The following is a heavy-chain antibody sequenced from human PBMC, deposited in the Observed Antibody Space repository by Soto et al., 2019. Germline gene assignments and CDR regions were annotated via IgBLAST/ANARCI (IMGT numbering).Heavy chain of an antibody. V-gene: IGHV1-2*02. CDR2: INPNSGGT. Sequence: ASGKVSCKASGYTFSDYYIHWVRQAPGQGLEWMGWINPNSGGTKYAPKFQGGVIMTRDTSITTAYMELSRLRSGGTAVYYCAREPATAKPEGVDFWGQGTLVTVSS. CDR3: AREPATAKPEGVDF. D-gene: IGHD1-1*01. J-gene: IGHJ4*02. CDR1: GYTFSDYY.